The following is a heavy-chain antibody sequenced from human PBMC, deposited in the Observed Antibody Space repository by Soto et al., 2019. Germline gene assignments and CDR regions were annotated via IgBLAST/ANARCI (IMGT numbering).Heavy chain of an antibody. J-gene: IGHJ6*02. V-gene: IGHV3-30*18. Sequence: QVQLVESGGGVVQPGRSLRLSCAASGFTFSSYGMHWVRQAPGKGLEWVAVISYDGSNKYYADSVKGRFTISRDNSKNTLYLQMNSLRAEDTAVYYCAKDLSDLTYYYGSGSCSYYGMDVWGQGTTVTVSS. D-gene: IGHD3-10*01. CDR1: GFTFSSYG. CDR2: ISYDGSNK. CDR3: AKDLSDLTYYYGSGSCSYYGMDV.